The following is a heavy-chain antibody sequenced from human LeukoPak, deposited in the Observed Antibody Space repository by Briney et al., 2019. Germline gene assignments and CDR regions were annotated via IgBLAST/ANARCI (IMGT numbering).Heavy chain of an antibody. J-gene: IGHJ6*03. CDR1: GVSISSSSYD. D-gene: IGHD3-16*01. Sequence: SETLSLTCTVSGVSISSSSYDWDCLRQPPGRGLGWIATIDYSGYTYHNPSLKTRITISVSTPKHQFSLKLSPWTAAGTAVYYGAIEGGSHWGLYYYMDVWGKGSTVTASS. V-gene: IGHV4-39*07. CDR2: IDYSGYT. CDR3: AIEGGSHWGLYYYMDV.